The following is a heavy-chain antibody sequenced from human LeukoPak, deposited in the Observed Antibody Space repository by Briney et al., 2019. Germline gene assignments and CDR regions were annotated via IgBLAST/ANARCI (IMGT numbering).Heavy chain of an antibody. J-gene: IGHJ4*02. V-gene: IGHV4-39*07. CDR3: AALQQQGY. CDR2: IYYSGST. Sequence: SETLSLTCTVSGGSISSSSYYWGWIRQPPGKGLEWIGSIYYSGSTYYNPSLKSRVTISVDTSKNQFSLKLSSVTAADTAVYYCAALQQQGYWGQGTLVTVSS. D-gene: IGHD6-13*01. CDR1: GGSISSSSYY.